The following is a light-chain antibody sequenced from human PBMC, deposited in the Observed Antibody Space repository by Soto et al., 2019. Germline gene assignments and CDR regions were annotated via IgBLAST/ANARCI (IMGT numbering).Light chain of an antibody. Sequence: QSVLTQPPSASGTPGQRITISCSGSNSNIGDNTVNWFQQLPGMAPRLLISTNNQRPSGVPDRFSASKSGTSGSLAISGLQSEDVADYYCASWDDRLNGVVFGGGTKVTVL. CDR2: TNN. V-gene: IGLV1-44*01. CDR1: NSNIGDNT. J-gene: IGLJ2*01. CDR3: ASWDDRLNGVV.